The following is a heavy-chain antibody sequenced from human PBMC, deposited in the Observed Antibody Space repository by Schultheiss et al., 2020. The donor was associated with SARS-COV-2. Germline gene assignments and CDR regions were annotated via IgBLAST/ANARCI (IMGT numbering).Heavy chain of an antibody. CDR2: ISSSGSTI. J-gene: IGHJ6*03. Sequence: GGSLRLSCAASGFTFSSYEMNWVRQAPGKGLEWVSYISSSGSTIYYADSVKGRFTISRDNAKNSLYLQMNSLRAEDTAVYYCARVGGMVPYYYYMDVWGKGTTVTVSS. CDR3: ARVGGMVPYYYYMDV. D-gene: IGHD3-10*01. V-gene: IGHV3-48*03. CDR1: GFTFSSYE.